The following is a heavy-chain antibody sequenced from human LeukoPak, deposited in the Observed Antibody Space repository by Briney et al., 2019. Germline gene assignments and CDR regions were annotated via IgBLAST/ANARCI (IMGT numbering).Heavy chain of an antibody. Sequence: GASVKVSCKASGGTFSSYAISWVRQAPGQGFEWMGGIIPIFGTANYAQKFQGRVTITTDESTSTAYMELSSLRSEDTAVYYCAILEVGYCSSTSCRPYYYYMDVWGKGTTVTVSS. CDR1: GGTFSSYA. D-gene: IGHD2-2*01. CDR2: IIPIFGTA. CDR3: AILEVGYCSSTSCRPYYYYMDV. V-gene: IGHV1-69*05. J-gene: IGHJ6*03.